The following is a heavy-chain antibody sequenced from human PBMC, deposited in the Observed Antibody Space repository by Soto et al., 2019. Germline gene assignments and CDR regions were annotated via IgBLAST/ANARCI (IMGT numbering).Heavy chain of an antibody. V-gene: IGHV3-7*01. CDR1: GFTFSTYW. J-gene: IGHJ4*02. D-gene: IGHD6-25*01. Sequence: GGSLRLSCAASGFTFSTYWMSWVRQAPGKGPEWVANIKEDGSEKNYVDSVKDRFTISRDNGKNSLSLEMNSLRAEDTAVYYCVRDRRAAAFDNWGQGTEVTVSS. CDR3: VRDRRAAAFDN. CDR2: IKEDGSEK.